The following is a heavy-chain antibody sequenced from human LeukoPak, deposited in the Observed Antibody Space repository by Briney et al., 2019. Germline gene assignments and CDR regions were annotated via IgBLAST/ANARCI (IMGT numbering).Heavy chain of an antibody. V-gene: IGHV4-30-2*01. D-gene: IGHD3-22*01. CDR2: IYHSGST. CDR3: ARTALGDSSGYYIGGFDY. CDR1: GGSISSGDYY. J-gene: IGHJ4*02. Sequence: SQTLSLTCTVSGGSISSGDYYWSWIRQPPGKGLEWIGYIYHSGSTYYNPSLKSRVAISVDRPKNQFSLKLSSVTAADTAVYYCARTALGDSSGYYIGGFDYWGQGTLVTVSS.